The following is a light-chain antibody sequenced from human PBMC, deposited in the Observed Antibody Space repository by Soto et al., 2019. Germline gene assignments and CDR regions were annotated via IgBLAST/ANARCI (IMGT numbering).Light chain of an antibody. CDR3: MQALQTRYT. CDR1: QSLLHSNGYNY. CDR2: LGS. V-gene: IGKV2-28*01. Sequence: DIVMTQSPLSLPVTPGEPASISCRSSQSLLHSNGYNYLDWYLQKPGQSPQLLIYLGSNRASGVPDRLSGSGAGTDFTLKSSRVEAEDVGVYYCMQALQTRYTFGQGTKLEIK. J-gene: IGKJ2*01.